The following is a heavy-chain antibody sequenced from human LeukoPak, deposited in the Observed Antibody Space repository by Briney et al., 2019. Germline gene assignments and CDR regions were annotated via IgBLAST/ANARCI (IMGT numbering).Heavy chain of an antibody. J-gene: IGHJ6*03. D-gene: IGHD3-22*01. CDR2: IYYSGST. CDR3: AGSVNYYYYMDV. V-gene: IGHV4-59*11. CDR1: GGSISSHY. Sequence: PSETLSLTCTVSGGSISSHYWSWIRQPPGKGLEWIGYIYYSGSTNYNPSLKSRVTISVDTSKNQFSLKLSSVTAADTAVYYCAGSVNYYYYMDVWGKGTTVTVSS.